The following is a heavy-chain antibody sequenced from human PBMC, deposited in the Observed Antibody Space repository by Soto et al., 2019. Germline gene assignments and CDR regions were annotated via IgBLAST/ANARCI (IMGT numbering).Heavy chain of an antibody. CDR1: GFTFRSYW. J-gene: IGHJ4*02. CDR2: INQDATRQ. CDR3: ARVGLFDGNKPITLEF. V-gene: IGHV3-7*03. Sequence: GSLRLSCAASGFTFRSYWMSWVRQVPGRGLEWVANINQDATRQSYVDSVEGRFSISRDNAKDSIYLQMNNLRVDDTAVYYCARVGLFDGNKPITLEFWGQGTLVTVSS. D-gene: IGHD3-10*01.